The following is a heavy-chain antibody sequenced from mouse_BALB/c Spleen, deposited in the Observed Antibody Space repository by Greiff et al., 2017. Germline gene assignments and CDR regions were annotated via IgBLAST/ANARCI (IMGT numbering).Heavy chain of an antibody. CDR3: ARGLLRYAMDY. D-gene: IGHD1-1*01. CDR1: GFTFSSFG. V-gene: IGHV5-17*02. J-gene: IGHJ4*01. CDR2: ISSGSSTI. Sequence: EVKLMESGGGLVQPGGSRKLSCAASGFTFSSFGMHWVRQAPEKGLEWVAYISSGSSTIYYADTVKGRFTISRDNPKNTLFLQMTSLRSEDTAMYYCARGLLRYAMDYWGQGTSVTVSS.